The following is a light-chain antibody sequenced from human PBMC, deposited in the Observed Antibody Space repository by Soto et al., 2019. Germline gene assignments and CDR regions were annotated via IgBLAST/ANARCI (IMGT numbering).Light chain of an antibody. J-gene: IGKJ2*01. V-gene: IGKV1-39*01. CDR3: QQGQATPYT. Sequence: DIQMTQSPSSLSASVGDRITITCRASQNLGDYLNWYQQNPGMPPKLLIYRTSSLQGGVPSRFSGSGSGAHFTLTISGLRPEDFATYFCQQGQATPYTFGQGT. CDR1: QNLGDY. CDR2: RTS.